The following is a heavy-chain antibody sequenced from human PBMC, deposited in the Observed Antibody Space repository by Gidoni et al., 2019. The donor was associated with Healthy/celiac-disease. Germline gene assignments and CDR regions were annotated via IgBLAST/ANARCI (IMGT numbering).Heavy chain of an antibody. V-gene: IGHV3-23*01. CDR3: AKTSLQVRGVIPLHGGPPDY. CDR2: ISGSGGST. D-gene: IGHD3-10*01. Sequence: EVQLLESGGGLVQPGGSLRLYCAASGFTFRSYAMSWVRQAPGKGLDWVSAISGSGGSTYYADPVKGRFTISRDNSKNTLYLQMNSLRAEDTAVYYCAKTSLQVRGVIPLHGGPPDYWGQGTLVTVSS. J-gene: IGHJ4*02. CDR1: GFTFRSYA.